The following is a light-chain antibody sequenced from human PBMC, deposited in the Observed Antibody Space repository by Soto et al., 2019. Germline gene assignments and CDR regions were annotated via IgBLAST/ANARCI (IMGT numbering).Light chain of an antibody. J-gene: IGKJ5*01. CDR1: QGISYY. Sequence: DIQMTQSPSAMSASVGDRVSITCRASQGISYYLAWFQQKPGKVPKRLIYDASSLQSGVPSRFSGSGSGTDFTLTISSLQPEDFSTYYCLQHKSYPITFGQGTRLEIK. CDR3: LQHKSYPIT. V-gene: IGKV1-17*03. CDR2: DAS.